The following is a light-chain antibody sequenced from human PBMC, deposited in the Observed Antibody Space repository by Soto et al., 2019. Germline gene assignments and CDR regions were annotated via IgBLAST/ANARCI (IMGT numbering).Light chain of an antibody. Sequence: QSVLIQPPSVSGSPGQSVTISCTGTSSDVGSYDDVAWYQQHPGTVPKPMIYNVNTPPSGLPDRFSGPKSGNTASITISGLQADYEADYYYCSYPSSRIGTGTK. J-gene: IGLJ1*01. V-gene: IGLV2-18*02. CDR1: SSDVGSYDD. CDR2: NVN. CDR3: CSYPSSR.